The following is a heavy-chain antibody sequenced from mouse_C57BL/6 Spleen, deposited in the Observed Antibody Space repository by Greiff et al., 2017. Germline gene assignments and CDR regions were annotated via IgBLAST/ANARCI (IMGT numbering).Heavy chain of an antibody. CDR2: IHPNSGST. Sequence: QVQLQQPGAELVKPGASVKLSCKASGYPFPSYWMHWVKQRHGPGLEWIGMIHPNSGSTNYNEKFKSKATLTVYKPSSTAYIQLSSLTSEDSEVYYCASGTGTDYWGQGTTLTVSS. CDR3: ASGTGTDY. CDR1: GYPFPSYW. J-gene: IGHJ2*01. V-gene: IGHV1-64*01. D-gene: IGHD4-1*01.